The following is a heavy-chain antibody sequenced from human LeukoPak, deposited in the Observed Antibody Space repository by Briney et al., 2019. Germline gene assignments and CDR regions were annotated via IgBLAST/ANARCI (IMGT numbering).Heavy chain of an antibody. V-gene: IGHV1-18*01. CDR3: ARSQCPDSTSCYYFFYFDF. CDR1: GYTFTSYG. D-gene: IGHD2-2*01. Sequence: ASVKVSCKASGYTFTSYGISWVRQAPGQGLEWMGWISAYNGNTNYAQKLQGRVSVTTDTSTSTAFLEVRSLGSEDTAIYYCARSQCPDSTSCYYFFYFDFWGRGTPVTVSS. CDR2: ISAYNGNT. J-gene: IGHJ4*02.